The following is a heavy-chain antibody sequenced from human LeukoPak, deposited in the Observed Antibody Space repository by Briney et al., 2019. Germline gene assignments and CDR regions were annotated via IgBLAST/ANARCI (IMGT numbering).Heavy chain of an antibody. D-gene: IGHD4-17*01. CDR3: ARHHGDSLRYYYYGMDV. J-gene: IGHJ6*02. Sequence: GDSLKISCKGSGYSFTSYWIGWVRQMPGKGLEWMGIIYPGDSDTRYSPSFQGQVTISADKSISTAYLQWSSLKASDTAMYYCARHHGDSLRYYYYGMDVWGQGTTVTVSS. V-gene: IGHV5-51*01. CDR1: GYSFTSYW. CDR2: IYPGDSDT.